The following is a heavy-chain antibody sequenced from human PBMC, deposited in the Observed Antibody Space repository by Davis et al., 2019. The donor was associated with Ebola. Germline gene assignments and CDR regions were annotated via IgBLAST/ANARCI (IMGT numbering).Heavy chain of an antibody. V-gene: IGHV5-10-1*01. CDR2: IDPSDSYT. Sequence: GESLKISCQGSGYSFSNYWITWVRQMPGKGLEWMGRIDPSDSYTNNSPSFQGHVTISVDKSISTAYLQWSSLKASDTAMYYCARRVEGDYDSSGYQHNRRRRPYYFDYWGQGTLVTVSS. D-gene: IGHD3-22*01. J-gene: IGHJ4*02. CDR1: GYSFSNYW. CDR3: ARRVEGDYDSSGYQHNRRRRPYYFDY.